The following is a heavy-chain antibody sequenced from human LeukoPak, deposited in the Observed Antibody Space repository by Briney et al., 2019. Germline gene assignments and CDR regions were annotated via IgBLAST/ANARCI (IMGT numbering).Heavy chain of an antibody. CDR1: GFTFSSYS. D-gene: IGHD6-19*01. CDR3: ARDSRIAVAGFDY. Sequence: PGGSLRLSCAASGFTFSSYSMNWVRQAPGKGLEWVSSISSSSSYIYYADSVKGRFTISRDNAKNSLYLQMNSLRAEDTAVYYCARDSRIAVAGFDYWGQGTLVTVSS. J-gene: IGHJ4*02. CDR2: ISSSSSYI. V-gene: IGHV3-21*01.